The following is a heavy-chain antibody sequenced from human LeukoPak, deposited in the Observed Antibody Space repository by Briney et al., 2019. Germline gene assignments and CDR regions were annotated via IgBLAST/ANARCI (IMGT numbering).Heavy chain of an antibody. CDR2: ISWNSGSI. Sequence: GGSLRPSCAASGFTFDDYAMHWVRQAPGKGLEWVSGISWNSGSIGYADSVKGRFTISRDNAKNSLYLQMNSLRAEDTALYYCAKDMNQLLFGAFDYWGQGTLVTVSS. CDR1: GFTFDDYA. J-gene: IGHJ4*02. CDR3: AKDMNQLLFGAFDY. V-gene: IGHV3-9*01. D-gene: IGHD2-2*01.